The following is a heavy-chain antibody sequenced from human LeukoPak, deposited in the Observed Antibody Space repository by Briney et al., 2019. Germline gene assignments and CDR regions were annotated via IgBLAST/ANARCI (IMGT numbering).Heavy chain of an antibody. V-gene: IGHV3-33*01. Sequence: PGRSLRLSCAASGFTFSSYGMHWVRQAPGKGLEWVAVIWYDGSNKYYADSVKGRFIISRDNSKNTLYLQMNSLRAEDTAVYYCARESSRVATVNYFDYWGQGTLVTVSS. CDR2: IWYDGSNK. CDR3: ARESSRVATVNYFDY. J-gene: IGHJ4*02. D-gene: IGHD5-12*01. CDR1: GFTFSSYG.